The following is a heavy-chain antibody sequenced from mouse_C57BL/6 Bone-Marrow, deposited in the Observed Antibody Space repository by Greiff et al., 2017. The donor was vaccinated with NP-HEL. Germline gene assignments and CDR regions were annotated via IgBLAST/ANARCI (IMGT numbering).Heavy chain of an antibody. J-gene: IGHJ2*01. CDR2: ISDGGSYT. CDR3: ARCSSLDY. V-gene: IGHV5-4*01. D-gene: IGHD1-1*01. CDR1: GFTFSSYA. Sequence: EVQRVESGGGLVKPGGSLKLSCAASGFTFSSYAMSWVRQTPEKRLEWVATISDGGSYTYYPDNVKGRFTISRDNAKNNLYLQMSHLKSEDTAMYYCARCSSLDYWGQGTTLTVSS.